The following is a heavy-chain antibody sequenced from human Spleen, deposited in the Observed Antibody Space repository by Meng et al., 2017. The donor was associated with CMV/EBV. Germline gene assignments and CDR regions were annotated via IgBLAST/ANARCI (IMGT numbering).Heavy chain of an antibody. CDR2: INHSGST. V-gene: IGHV4-34*01. D-gene: IGHD1-1*01. CDR1: GGSFSGYY. CDR3: ARGRRPFDY. J-gene: IGHJ4*02. Sequence: VQCRQGGAGLLKPSETLSLTCAVYGGSFSGYYWSWIRQPPGKGLEWIGEINHSGSTNYNPSLKSRVTISVDTSKNQFSLKLSSVTAADTAVYYCARGRRPFDYWGQGTLVTVSS.